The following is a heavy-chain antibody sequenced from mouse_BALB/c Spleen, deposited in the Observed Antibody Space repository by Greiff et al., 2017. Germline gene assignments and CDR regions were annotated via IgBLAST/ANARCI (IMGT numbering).Heavy chain of an antibody. D-gene: IGHD1-1*01. CDR2: ISSGSSTI. J-gene: IGHJ2*01. CDR3: AREDYYYGRGGYFDY. V-gene: IGHV5-17*02. Sequence: EVQGVESGGGLVQPGGSRKLSCAASGFTFSSFGMHWVRQAPEKGLEWVAYISSGSSTIYYADTVKGRFTISRDNPKNTLFLQMTSLRSEDTAMYYCAREDYYYGRGGYFDYWGQGTTLTVSS. CDR1: GFTFSSFG.